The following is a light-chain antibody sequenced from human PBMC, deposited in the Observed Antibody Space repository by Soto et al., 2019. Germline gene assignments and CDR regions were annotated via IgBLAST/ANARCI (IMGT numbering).Light chain of an antibody. CDR2: GAS. J-gene: IGKJ1*01. Sequence: VLTQSPATLSVSPGERVTLSCGTGQSVGSSLAWYQQVPGQAPRLLIYGASSRATGISDRFRGGGSGTEFVLTISDLPSQDFAVNSCQQYNAWPPTLGQGRKVDTK. CDR3: QQYNAWPPT. V-gene: IGKV3-15*01. CDR1: QSVGSS.